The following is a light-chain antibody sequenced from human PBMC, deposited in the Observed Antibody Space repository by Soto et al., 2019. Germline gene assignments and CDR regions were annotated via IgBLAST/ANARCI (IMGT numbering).Light chain of an antibody. Sequence: DIQMTQSPSSLSASVGDRLTISCRASQSIATYLNWYQQKPGKAPKLLIYAASSLQSGVQLRFSGRGSGTDFTLTISSLQPEDFATYYCQQSYNTPRTFGQGTKVDIK. J-gene: IGKJ1*01. V-gene: IGKV1-39*01. CDR2: AAS. CDR1: QSIATY. CDR3: QQSYNTPRT.